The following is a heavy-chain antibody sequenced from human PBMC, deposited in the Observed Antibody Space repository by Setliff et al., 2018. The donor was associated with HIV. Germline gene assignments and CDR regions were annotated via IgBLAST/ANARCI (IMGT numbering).Heavy chain of an antibody. V-gene: IGHV4-4*07. CDR3: ARDREVMVYAIKTYYYYYMDV. Sequence: SETLSLTCAIYGGSFSGYYLSWIRQPPGKGLEWIGHIYTSGSTNYNPTLKSRFTMSVDTAKNQFSMKLSSVTASDKAVYYCARDREVMVYAIKTYYYYYMDVWGKGTTVTVSS. D-gene: IGHD2-8*01. CDR2: IYTSGST. J-gene: IGHJ6*03. CDR1: GGSFSGYY.